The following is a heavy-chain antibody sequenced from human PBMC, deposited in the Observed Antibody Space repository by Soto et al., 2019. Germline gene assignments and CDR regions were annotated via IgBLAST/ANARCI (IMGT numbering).Heavy chain of an antibody. CDR1: GYSFTSYW. CDR2: IDPSDSYT. J-gene: IGHJ5*02. Sequence: PGESLKISFHGSGYSFTSYWISWVRPMPGKVLEVMARIDPSDSYTNYSPSLQGHVTISADKSISTAYLQWSSLKASDNAMYYFDRNGKGVVVVPADTQESWGERSLVTLSS. V-gene: IGHV5-10-1*01. D-gene: IGHD2-2*01. CDR3: DRNGKGVVVVPADTQES.